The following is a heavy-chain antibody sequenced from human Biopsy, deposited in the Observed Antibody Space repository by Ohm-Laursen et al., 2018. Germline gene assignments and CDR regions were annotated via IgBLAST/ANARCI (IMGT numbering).Heavy chain of an antibody. D-gene: IGHD6-19*01. CDR2: ISPKSGGT. Sequence: ASVKVSCKASGSSFTGYYIHWVRQAPGQGLEWMGWISPKSGGTNYAQKSQGNITMTKNTSMSTAYMEMSRLRSDDTAVYYCALQSVAQMKNFDYWGQGTLVTVSS. J-gene: IGHJ4*02. CDR1: GSSFTGYY. CDR3: ALQSVAQMKNFDY. V-gene: IGHV1-2*02.